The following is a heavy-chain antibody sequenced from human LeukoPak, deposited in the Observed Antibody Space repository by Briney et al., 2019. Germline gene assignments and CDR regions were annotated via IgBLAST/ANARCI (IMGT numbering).Heavy chain of an antibody. CDR1: GYSFTGHY. V-gene: IGHV1-2*02. CDR3: AREVGATMSHFDS. CDR2: INPSSGGT. Sequence: RRASVKVSCKASGYSFTGHYMHWVRQAPGQGREWMGLINPSSGGTHYAQKFQARVTMTRDTSISTAYMEPSRLRSDDTAVYYCAREVGATMSHFDSWGQGTLVTVSS. D-gene: IGHD1-26*01. J-gene: IGHJ4*02.